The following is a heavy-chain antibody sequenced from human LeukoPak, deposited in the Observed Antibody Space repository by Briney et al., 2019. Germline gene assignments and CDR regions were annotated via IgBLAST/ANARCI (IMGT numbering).Heavy chain of an antibody. Sequence: SGGSLRLSCAASGFTFSSHSMNWVRQAPGKGLEWVSYISSSSTMYYADSVKGRFTISRDNAKNSLYLQMNSLRAEDTAVYYCARGAYYYEDWGQGTLVTVSS. J-gene: IGHJ4*02. D-gene: IGHD3-22*01. V-gene: IGHV3-48*01. CDR3: ARGAYYYED. CDR1: GFTFSSHS. CDR2: ISSSSTM.